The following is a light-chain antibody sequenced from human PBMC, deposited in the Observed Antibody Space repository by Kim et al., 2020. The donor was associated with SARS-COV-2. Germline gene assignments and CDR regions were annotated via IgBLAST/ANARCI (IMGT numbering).Light chain of an antibody. CDR2: LAS. CDR1: ENIGSW. V-gene: IGKV1-5*03. J-gene: IGKJ2*01. Sequence: SASVGARVTITCRASENIGSWLAWYQQKPGRAPSLLIYLASTLESGVPSRFRGSGSGTEFSLSITSLQPDDFATYYCQHYSRFPYTFGQGTKLEI. CDR3: QHYSRFPYT.